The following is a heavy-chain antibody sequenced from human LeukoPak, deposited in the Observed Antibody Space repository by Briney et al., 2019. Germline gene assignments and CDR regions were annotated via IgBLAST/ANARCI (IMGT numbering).Heavy chain of an antibody. CDR2: IYYSGST. J-gene: IGHJ4*02. Sequence: PSETLSLTCTVSGGSISSSSYYWGWIRHPPGKGLEWLGSIYYSGSTYYNPSLKSRVTISVDTSKNQVSLKLSSVTDADTAVYYCARHISRLRVVVVTLNFDYWGEGTLVTVSS. CDR3: ARHISRLRVVVVTLNFDY. D-gene: IGHD2-15*01. CDR1: GGSISSSSYY. V-gene: IGHV4-39*01.